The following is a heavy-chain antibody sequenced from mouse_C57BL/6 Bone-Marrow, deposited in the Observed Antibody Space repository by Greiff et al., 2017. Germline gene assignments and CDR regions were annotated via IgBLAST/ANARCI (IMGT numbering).Heavy chain of an antibody. CDR3: ARGGFYYYGSSPYYYAMDY. Sequence: QVQLQQPGAELVRPGTSVKLSCKASGYTFTSYWMHWVKQRPGQGLEWIGVIDPSDSYTNYNQKFKGKATLTVDTSSSTAYMQLSRLTSEDSAVYYGARGGFYYYGSSPYYYAMDYWGQGTSVTVSS. CDR2: IDPSDSYT. CDR1: GYTFTSYW. J-gene: IGHJ4*01. V-gene: IGHV1-59*01. D-gene: IGHD1-1*01.